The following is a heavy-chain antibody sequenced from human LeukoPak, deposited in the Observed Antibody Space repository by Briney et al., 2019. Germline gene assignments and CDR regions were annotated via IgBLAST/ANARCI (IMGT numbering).Heavy chain of an antibody. D-gene: IGHD3-10*01. CDR2: LYYSGSI. CDR1: GGPISSYY. Sequence: PSEPLSLTCTVSGGPISSYYWSWIRHPPGKGLEWIGYLYYSGSINHNPPLKSRVTIPVDTSKNQFSLKLSSVTAADTAVYYCARGGYYYGSGSFDYWGQGTLVTVSS. CDR3: ARGGYYYGSGSFDY. J-gene: IGHJ4*02. V-gene: IGHV4-59*01.